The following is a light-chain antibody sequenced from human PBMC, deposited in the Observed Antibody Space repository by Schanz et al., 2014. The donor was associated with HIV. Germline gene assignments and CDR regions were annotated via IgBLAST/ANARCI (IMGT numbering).Light chain of an antibody. V-gene: IGKV1-5*03. J-gene: IGKJ4*01. CDR1: RPITDW. Sequence: DVQMTQSPSYVSASVGDTVTITCRASRPITDWVAWYQQKPGKAPNLLISKASALGGGVPARFSGRGSGTEFMLFISSLQPDDFATYYCQQYNSYPLTFGGGTKVEVK. CDR3: QQYNSYPLT. CDR2: KAS.